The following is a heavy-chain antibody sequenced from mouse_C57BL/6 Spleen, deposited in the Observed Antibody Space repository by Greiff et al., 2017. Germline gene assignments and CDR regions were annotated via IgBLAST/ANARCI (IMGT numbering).Heavy chain of an antibody. Sequence: QVQLQQPGAELVKPGASVKLSCKASGYTFTSYWMHWVKQRPGRGLEWIGRIDPNSGGTKYNEKFKSKATLTVDKPSSTAYMQLSSLTSEDSAVYYGARRGYDYDEDFAYWGQGTLVTVSA. D-gene: IGHD2-4*01. CDR2: IDPNSGGT. CDR3: ARRGYDYDEDFAY. J-gene: IGHJ3*01. CDR1: GYTFTSYW. V-gene: IGHV1-72*01.